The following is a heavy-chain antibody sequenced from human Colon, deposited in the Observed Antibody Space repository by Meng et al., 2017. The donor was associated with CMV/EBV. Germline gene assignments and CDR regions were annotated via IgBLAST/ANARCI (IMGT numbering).Heavy chain of an antibody. Sequence: ASVKVSCKASGYTGYYIHWVRQAPGQGLEWMGWFNRDSDSTRYAQKFQGRVTMTGDTSINTVYMELNSLRFDDTAVYYCARAVADTYGMDVWGQGTTVTVSS. J-gene: IGHJ6*02. CDR1: GYTGYY. V-gene: IGHV1-2*02. CDR2: FNRDSDST. CDR3: ARAVADTYGMDV. D-gene: IGHD6-19*01.